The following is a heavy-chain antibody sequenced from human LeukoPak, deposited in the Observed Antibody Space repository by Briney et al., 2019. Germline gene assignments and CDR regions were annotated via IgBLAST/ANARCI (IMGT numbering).Heavy chain of an antibody. Sequence: PGGSLRLSCAASGFTFSSFGMSRVRQAPGKGLEWVSAISVSGGSTNYADSVKGRFTISRDNSKNTLYLQMNSLRAEDTAVYYCAKVFFIDYWGQGTLVSVSS. V-gene: IGHV3-23*01. CDR1: GFTFSSFG. D-gene: IGHD2-8*01. CDR2: ISVSGGST. J-gene: IGHJ4*02. CDR3: AKVFFIDY.